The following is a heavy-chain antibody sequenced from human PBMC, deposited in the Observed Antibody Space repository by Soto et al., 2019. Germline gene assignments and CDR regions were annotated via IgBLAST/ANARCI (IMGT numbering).Heavy chain of an antibody. Sequence: QVQLVESGGGVVQPGRSLRLSCAASGFTFSSYAMHWVRQAPGKGLEWVAVISYDGSNKYYADSVKGRFTISRDNSKNTLYLQMNSLRAEDTAVYYCATQRWGSYRYWDNYYYYGMDVW. CDR1: GFTFSSYA. V-gene: IGHV3-30-3*01. CDR3: ATQRWGSYRYWDNYYYYGMDV. D-gene: IGHD3-16*02. J-gene: IGHJ6*01. CDR2: ISYDGSNK.